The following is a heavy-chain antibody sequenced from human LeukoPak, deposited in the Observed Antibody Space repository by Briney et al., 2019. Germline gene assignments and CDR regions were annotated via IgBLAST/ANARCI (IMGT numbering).Heavy chain of an antibody. V-gene: IGHV3-7*01. CDR2: IKEDGSET. Sequence: TGGSLRLSCAASGFTFWNHWMSWVRQAPGKGLEWVGNIKEDGSETYYVDSVKGRFTMSRDNAKNSLFLQVNSLRAEDTAVYYCATNHNWRFDYWGQGTLVTVSS. CDR3: ATNHNWRFDY. D-gene: IGHD1-1*01. CDR1: GFTFWNHW. J-gene: IGHJ4*02.